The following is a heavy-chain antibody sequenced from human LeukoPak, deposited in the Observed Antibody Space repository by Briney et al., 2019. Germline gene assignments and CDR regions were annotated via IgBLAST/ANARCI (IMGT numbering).Heavy chain of an antibody. CDR3: AKDWMATISYYFDY. CDR1: GFTFSSYA. Sequence: PGGSLRLSCAASGFTFSSYAMSWVRQAPGKGLEWVSAISGSGGSTYYADSVKGRFTISRDNSKNTLYLQMNSPGAEDTAVYYCAKDWMATISYYFDYWGQGTLVTVSS. V-gene: IGHV3-23*01. CDR2: ISGSGGST. D-gene: IGHD5-24*01. J-gene: IGHJ4*02.